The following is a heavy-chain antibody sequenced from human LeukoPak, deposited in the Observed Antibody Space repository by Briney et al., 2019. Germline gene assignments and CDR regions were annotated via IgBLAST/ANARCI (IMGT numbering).Heavy chain of an antibody. Sequence: SEXLSLTCTVSGGSISSGSYYWSWIRQPAGKGLEWIGRIYTSGSTNYNPSLKSRVTISVDTSKNQFSLKLSSVTAADTAVYYCARIRREPKDYYYYYMDVWGKGTTVTVSS. J-gene: IGHJ6*03. CDR1: GGSISSGSYY. D-gene: IGHD1-26*01. CDR3: ARIRREPKDYYYYYMDV. CDR2: IYTSGST. V-gene: IGHV4-61*02.